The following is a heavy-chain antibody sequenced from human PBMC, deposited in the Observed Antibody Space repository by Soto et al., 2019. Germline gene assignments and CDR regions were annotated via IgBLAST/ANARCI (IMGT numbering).Heavy chain of an antibody. CDR2: IDWDDDK. CDR3: ARIVAQDYYDSSGYYGPEYYYYGMDV. CDR1: GFSLSTSGMC. Sequence: VSGPALGNPTQTLTLTCTFSGFSLSTSGMCVSWIRQPPGKALEWLALIDWDDDKYYSTSLKTRLTISKDTSKNQVVLTMTNMDPVDTATYYCARIVAQDYYDSSGYYGPEYYYYGMDVWGQGTTVTVSS. V-gene: IGHV2-70*01. J-gene: IGHJ6*02. D-gene: IGHD3-22*01.